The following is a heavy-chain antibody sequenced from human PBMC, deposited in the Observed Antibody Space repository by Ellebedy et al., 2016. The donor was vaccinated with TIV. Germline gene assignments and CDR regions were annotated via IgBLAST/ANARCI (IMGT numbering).Heavy chain of an antibody. CDR2: IHQSGAT. J-gene: IGHJ6*02. Sequence: MPGGSLRLSCAVSDNYFRGFCWAWIRQPLGGGLEWIAEIHQSGATHSNSSLQSRVTLSVDTSKKQFSLRLSAVTAADTAVYYCARGRPYYNHGLDVWGQGTTVIVSS. CDR3: ARGRPYYNHGLDV. CDR1: DNYFRGFC. V-gene: IGHV4-34*01.